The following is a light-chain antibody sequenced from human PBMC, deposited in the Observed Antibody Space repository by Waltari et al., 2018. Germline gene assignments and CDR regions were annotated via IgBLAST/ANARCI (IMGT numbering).Light chain of an antibody. CDR2: TAS. Sequence: DIQLTQSPSFLSASVGDRVTITCRASQGISSYLAWYQQKPGKAPKLLIYTASTLQSGVPSRFSGSGSGTEFTLTISSLESEDFAVYYCQQYSNWPYTFGQGTKLEIK. CDR3: QQYSNWPYT. J-gene: IGKJ2*01. V-gene: IGKV1-9*01. CDR1: QGISSY.